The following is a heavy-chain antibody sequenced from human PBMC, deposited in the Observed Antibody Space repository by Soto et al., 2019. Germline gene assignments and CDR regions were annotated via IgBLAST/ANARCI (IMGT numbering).Heavy chain of an antibody. J-gene: IGHJ4*02. CDR2: ISYDGNTK. Sequence: QVQLVESGGGVVQPGRSLRLSCAASGFIFSGYAMHWVRQAPGKGLEWVAVISYDGNTKYYADSVKGRFTVSRDNSKNTLYVQMNNLSAEDTAMYYCAKETSASEIDYWGQGTLVTVSS. V-gene: IGHV3-30-3*01. CDR1: GFIFSGYA. D-gene: IGHD3-3*01. CDR3: AKETSASEIDY.